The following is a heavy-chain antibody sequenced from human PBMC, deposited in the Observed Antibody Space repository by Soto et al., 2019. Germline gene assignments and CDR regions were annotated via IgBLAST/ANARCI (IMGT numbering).Heavy chain of an antibody. D-gene: IGHD2-15*01. CDR1: GYTFTGYY. Sequence: GASVKVSCKASGYTFTGYYMHWVRQAPGRGLEWMGWINPNGGGTNYAQKFQGRVTMTRDTSISTAYMELSRLRSDDTAVYYCARDGGYCSGGSCYSYYYYYGMDVWGQGTTVTVS. J-gene: IGHJ6*02. CDR2: INPNGGGT. CDR3: ARDGGYCSGGSCYSYYYYYGMDV. V-gene: IGHV1-2*02.